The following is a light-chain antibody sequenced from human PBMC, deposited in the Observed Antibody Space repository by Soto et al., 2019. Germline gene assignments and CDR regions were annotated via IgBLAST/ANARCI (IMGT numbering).Light chain of an antibody. CDR1: SSDVGGYDY. CDR2: EVS. J-gene: IGLJ1*01. CDR3: SSYSISTAYL. Sequence: QSAMSPPSSVSGAPGQSITISCTGTSSDVGGYDYVSWYQLHPGKAPKLMIFEVSNRPSGVSYRFSGSKSGNTASLTISGLQVEEEADYFCSSYSISTAYLFGTRTKVTV. V-gene: IGLV2-14*01.